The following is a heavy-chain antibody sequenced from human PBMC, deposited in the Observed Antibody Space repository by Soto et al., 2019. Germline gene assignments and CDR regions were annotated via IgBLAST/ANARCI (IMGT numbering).Heavy chain of an antibody. CDR2: IKQDGSEK. Sequence: GSLRLSCAASGFTFSSYWMSWVRQAPGKGLEWVANIKQDGSEKYYVDSVKGRFTISRDNAKNSLYLQMNSLRAEDTAVYYCASWRITMVRGVIIPNYYGMDVWGQGTMVTVSS. D-gene: IGHD3-10*01. CDR1: GFTFSSYW. J-gene: IGHJ6*02. CDR3: ASWRITMVRGVIIPNYYGMDV. V-gene: IGHV3-7*01.